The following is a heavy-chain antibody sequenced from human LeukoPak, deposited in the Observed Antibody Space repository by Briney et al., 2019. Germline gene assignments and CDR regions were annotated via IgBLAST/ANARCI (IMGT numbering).Heavy chain of an antibody. J-gene: IGHJ6*03. CDR3: ARAPVGYSYGLRHIYYMDV. V-gene: IGHV4-4*07. CDR2: IYTSGST. CDR1: GGSISSYY. D-gene: IGHD5-18*01. Sequence: PSETLSLTCTVSGGSISSYYWSWIRQPAGKGLEWIGRIYTSGSTNYNPSLKSRVTMSVDTSKKQFSLKLSSVTAADTAVYYCARAPVGYSYGLRHIYYMDVWGKGTTVTVSS.